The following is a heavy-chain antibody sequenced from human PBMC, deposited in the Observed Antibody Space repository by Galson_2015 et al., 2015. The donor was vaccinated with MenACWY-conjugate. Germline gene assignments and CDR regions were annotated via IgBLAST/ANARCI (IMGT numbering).Heavy chain of an antibody. V-gene: IGHV1-2*02. Sequence: SVKVSCKVSGYTFTVYNMHWVRQAPGQGLEWMGWINPNSGGTTYAQKFQGRVTMTRDTSISTAYLELIRLTSDDTAVYYCTRDLEPRGGSGFDYWGQGTLVTVSS. J-gene: IGHJ4*02. CDR3: TRDLEPRGGSGFDY. CDR1: GYTFTVYN. D-gene: IGHD3-16*01. CDR2: INPNSGGT.